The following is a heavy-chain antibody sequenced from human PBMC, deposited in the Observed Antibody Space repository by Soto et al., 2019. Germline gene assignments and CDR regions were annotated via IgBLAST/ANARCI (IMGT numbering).Heavy chain of an antibody. V-gene: IGHV1-69*12. J-gene: IGHJ4*02. CDR3: PRVYVAPGGSSWYVFGY. Sequence: QVQLVQSGAEVKKPGSSVKVSCKASGGTFSSYAISWVRQAPGQGLEWMGGIIPIFGTANYAQKFQGRVTITADESTSTAYMELSSLRSEDTAVYYCPRVYVAPGGSSWYVFGYWGQGTLVTVSS. CDR1: GGTFSSYA. D-gene: IGHD6-13*01. CDR2: IIPIFGTA.